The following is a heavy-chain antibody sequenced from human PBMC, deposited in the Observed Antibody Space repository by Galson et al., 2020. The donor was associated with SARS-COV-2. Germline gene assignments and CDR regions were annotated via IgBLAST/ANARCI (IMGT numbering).Heavy chain of an antibody. J-gene: IGHJ6*03. CDR1: GYTFTSYA. Sequence: ASVKVSCKASGYTFTSYAMNWVRQAPGQGLESMGWINPTTGHPTYAQGFTGRFVFSLDTSVSTAYLQISSLKAEDTAVYYCARAEEGIVVGPAAIGRDYYYYMDVWGKGTTVAVSS. CDR3: ARAEEGIVVGPAAIGRDYYYYMDV. CDR2: INPTTGHP. V-gene: IGHV7-4-1*02. D-gene: IGHD2-2*01.